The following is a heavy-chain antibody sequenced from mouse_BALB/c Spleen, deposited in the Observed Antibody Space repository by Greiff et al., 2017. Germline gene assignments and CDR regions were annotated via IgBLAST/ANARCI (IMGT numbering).Heavy chain of an antibody. V-gene: IGHV1-15*01. Sequence: QVQLKQSGAELVRPGASVTLSCKASGYTFTDYEMHWVKQTPVHGLEWIGAIDPETGGTAYNQKFKGKATLTADKSSSTAYMELRSLTSEDSAVYYCPFITTLYYFDYWGQGTTLTVSS. CDR1: GYTFTDYE. J-gene: IGHJ2*01. CDR3: PFITTLYYFDY. D-gene: IGHD1-2*01. CDR2: IDPETGGT.